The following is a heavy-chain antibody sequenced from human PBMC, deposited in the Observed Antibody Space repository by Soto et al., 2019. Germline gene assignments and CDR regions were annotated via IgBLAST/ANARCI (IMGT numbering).Heavy chain of an antibody. V-gene: IGHV3-30*18. D-gene: IGHD1-26*01. Sequence: QVQLVESGGGVVQPGRSLRLSCAASGFTFSSYGMHWVRQAPGKGLEWVAVISYDGSNKYYADSVKGRFTISRDNSQNTLSLQMSRLKAEDTAVYYCAKAVGATTDLFDPWGQGTLVTVSS. CDR1: GFTFSSYG. CDR2: ISYDGSNK. CDR3: AKAVGATTDLFDP. J-gene: IGHJ5*02.